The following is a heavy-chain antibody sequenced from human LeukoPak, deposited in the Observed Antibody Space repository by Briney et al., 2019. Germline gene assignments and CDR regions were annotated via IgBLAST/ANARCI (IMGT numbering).Heavy chain of an antibody. D-gene: IGHD1-26*01. J-gene: IGHJ3*02. CDR3: AKEEWELPYDAFDI. Sequence: PGGSLRLSCAASGFTFSDYEMNWVRQAPGKGLEWLSYISSSGSAIYYADSVKGRFTISRDNSKNTLYLQMNSLRAEDTAVYYCAKEEWELPYDAFDIWGQGSMVTVSS. CDR1: GFTFSDYE. CDR2: ISSSGSAI. V-gene: IGHV3-48*03.